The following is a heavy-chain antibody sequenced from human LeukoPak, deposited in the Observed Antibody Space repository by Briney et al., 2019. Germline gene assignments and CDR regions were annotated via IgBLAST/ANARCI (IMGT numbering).Heavy chain of an antibody. Sequence: SETLSLTCTVSGGSISSSSDYWGWVRQPPGKGLEWIVSIYYSASTYYNPSLKSRVTISVDTSKNQFSLKLSSVTAADTAVYYCARRQMAGTGYRWFDPWGQGTLVTVSS. CDR2: IYYSAST. J-gene: IGHJ5*02. D-gene: IGHD6-19*01. V-gene: IGHV4-39*01. CDR1: GGSISSSSDY. CDR3: ARRQMAGTGYRWFDP.